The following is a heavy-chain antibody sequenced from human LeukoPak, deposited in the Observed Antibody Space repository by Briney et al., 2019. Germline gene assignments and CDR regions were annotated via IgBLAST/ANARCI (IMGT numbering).Heavy chain of an antibody. Sequence: APVKVSCKASGYTFTSYYVHWVRQAPGQGLEWMGIINPNGGSTNYAQKFQGRVTMTRDTSTSTVYMELSSLRSEDTAVYYCARDDITAAAGYWGQGTLVTVSS. D-gene: IGHD6-25*01. J-gene: IGHJ4*02. CDR2: INPNGGST. V-gene: IGHV1-46*01. CDR1: GYTFTSYY. CDR3: ARDDITAAAGY.